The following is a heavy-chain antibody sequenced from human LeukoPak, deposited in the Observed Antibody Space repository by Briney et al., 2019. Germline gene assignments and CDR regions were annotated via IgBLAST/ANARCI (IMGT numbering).Heavy chain of an antibody. CDR2: IKQDGSEK. Sequence: GGSLRLSCAASGFTFSSYWMSWVRQAPGKGLEWVANIKQDGSEKYYVDSVKGRFTISRDNAKNSLYLQMNSLRAEDTAVYYCARGRLYDFWSGYYWRDYYYYYMDVWGKGTTVTVSS. CDR3: ARGRLYDFWSGYYWRDYYYYYMDV. CDR1: GFTFSSYW. J-gene: IGHJ6*03. D-gene: IGHD3-3*01. V-gene: IGHV3-7*04.